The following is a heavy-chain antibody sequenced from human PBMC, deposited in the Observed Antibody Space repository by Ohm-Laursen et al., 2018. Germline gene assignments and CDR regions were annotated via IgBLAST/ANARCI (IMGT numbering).Heavy chain of an antibody. CDR3: ASKISSGY. J-gene: IGHJ4*02. CDR1: GDTVKNYF. V-gene: IGHV4-4*07. D-gene: IGHD3-3*01. Sequence: SDTLSLTCCVSGDTVKNYFWTWIRQPAGKGLEWIGRMCTSGSTDYNPSLRSRVTLSVDSSKNQFSLRLTSVTAADTAVYYCASKISSGYWGQGTLVTVSS. CDR2: MCTSGST.